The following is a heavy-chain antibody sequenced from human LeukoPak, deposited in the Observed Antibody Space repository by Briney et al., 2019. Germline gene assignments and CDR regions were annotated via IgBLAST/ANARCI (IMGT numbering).Heavy chain of an antibody. CDR2: ISGSGGST. Sequence: PGGSLRLSCAASGFTFSSYAMSWVRQAPGKGLEWVSAISGSGGSTYYADSVKGRFTISRDNSKNTLYLQMNSLRAEDTAVYYCAKDWRITIFGVVNTDFDYWGQGTLVTVSS. V-gene: IGHV3-23*01. D-gene: IGHD3-3*01. J-gene: IGHJ4*02. CDR1: GFTFSSYA. CDR3: AKDWRITIFGVVNTDFDY.